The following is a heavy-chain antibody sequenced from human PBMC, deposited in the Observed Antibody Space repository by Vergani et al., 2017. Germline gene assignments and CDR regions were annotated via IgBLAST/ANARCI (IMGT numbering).Heavy chain of an antibody. J-gene: IGHJ3*02. V-gene: IGHV3-7*01. CDR3: ARESSSVWTVGSFDI. CDR2: IKQDGSEK. Sequence: EVQLVESGGGLVQPGGSLRLSCAASGFTFSSYWMSWVRQAPGKGLEWVSNIKQDGSEKYYVDSVKGRFTISRANAKNSLYLQMNSLRAEDTTVYYCARESSSVWTVGSFDIWGQGTMVTVSS. D-gene: IGHD6-19*01. CDR1: GFTFSSYW.